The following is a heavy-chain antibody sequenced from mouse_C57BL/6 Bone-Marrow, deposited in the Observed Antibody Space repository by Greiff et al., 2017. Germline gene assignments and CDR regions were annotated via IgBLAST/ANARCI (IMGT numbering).Heavy chain of an antibody. CDR1: GYAFTNYL. J-gene: IGHJ2*01. CDR3: ARRSYGSSYVYFDY. V-gene: IGHV1-54*01. Sequence: QVQLQQSGAELVRPGTSVKVSCKASGYAFTNYLIEWVKQRPGQGLEWIGVINPGSGGTNYNEKFKGKATLTADKSSSTAYLQLRSLTSYDSSVFFCARRSYGSSYVYFDYWGQGTTLTVSS. D-gene: IGHD1-1*01. CDR2: INPGSGGT.